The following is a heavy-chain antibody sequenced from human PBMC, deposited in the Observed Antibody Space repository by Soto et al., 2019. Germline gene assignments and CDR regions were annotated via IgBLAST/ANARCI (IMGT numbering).Heavy chain of an antibody. J-gene: IGHJ5*02. V-gene: IGHV1-8*01. Sequence: QVHLVQSGAEVRKPGASVKVSCKASGYTFTSYDINWVRQATGQGLEWMGWMNPNSGNTAYAQKFQGSVTMTRNTSIRTAHMEMSSLKSEDTAVYYCARERTRGFDPWGQGTLVTVSS. CDR1: GYTFTSYD. CDR2: MNPNSGNT. CDR3: ARERTRGFDP.